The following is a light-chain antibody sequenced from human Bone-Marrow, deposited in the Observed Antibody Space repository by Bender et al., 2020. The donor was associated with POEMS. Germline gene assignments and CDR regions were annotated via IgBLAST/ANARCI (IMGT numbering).Light chain of an antibody. V-gene: IGLV2-14*01. J-gene: IGLJ1*01. CDR3: SSYTSSTTDV. Sequence: QSALTQPASVSGSPGQSITISCTGTSSDVGGYNYVSWYQQHPGKAPKLMIYDVSDRPSGVSYRFSGSKSGNTASLTISGLQAEDEADYYYSSYTSSTTDVFGTGTKVAVL. CDR2: DVS. CDR1: SSDVGGYNY.